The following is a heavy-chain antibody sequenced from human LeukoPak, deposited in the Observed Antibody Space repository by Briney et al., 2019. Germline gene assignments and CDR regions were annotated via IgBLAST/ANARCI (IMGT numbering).Heavy chain of an antibody. CDR2: IIPIFGTA. CDR1: GGTFSSYA. D-gene: IGHD1-14*01. Sequence: GASVKFSCKASGGTFSSYAISWVRQAPGQGLEWMGGIIPIFGTANYAQKFQGRVTITADESTSTAYMELSSLRSEDTAVYYCARPLRSGTNTVVGYYYGMDVWGKGTTVTVSS. CDR3: ARPLRSGTNTVVGYYYGMDV. V-gene: IGHV1-69*13. J-gene: IGHJ6*04.